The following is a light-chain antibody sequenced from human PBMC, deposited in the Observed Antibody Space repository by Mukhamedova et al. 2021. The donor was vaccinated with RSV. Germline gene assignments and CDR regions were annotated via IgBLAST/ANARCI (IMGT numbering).Light chain of an antibody. Sequence: STWGGSNIGSKNVHWYQQKPGQAPVVVIHRDSNRPSGIPERFSGSNSGNTATLTISGAQAGDEADYYCQAWDSSTVVFGGGTKLTVL. CDR1: NIGSKN. J-gene: IGLJ2*01. V-gene: IGLV3-9*01. CDR2: RDS. CDR3: QAWDSSTVV.